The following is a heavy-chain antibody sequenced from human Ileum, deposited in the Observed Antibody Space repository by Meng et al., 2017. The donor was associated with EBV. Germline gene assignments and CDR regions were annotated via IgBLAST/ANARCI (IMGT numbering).Heavy chain of an antibody. V-gene: IGHV1-18*01. D-gene: IGHD6-19*01. CDR1: GYTFTHHG. Sequence: QVQLVQSGAEVKKPGASVRVSCKAAGYTFTHHGISWIRQAPGQGLEWVGWISCYNGDTDYAQKLQGRVTMTTDTSTNTAYMDLRSLRSDDTAVYYCARDPSNTSGRYAYFDYWGQGTMVTVSS. J-gene: IGHJ4*02. CDR2: ISCYNGDT. CDR3: ARDPSNTSGRYAYFDY.